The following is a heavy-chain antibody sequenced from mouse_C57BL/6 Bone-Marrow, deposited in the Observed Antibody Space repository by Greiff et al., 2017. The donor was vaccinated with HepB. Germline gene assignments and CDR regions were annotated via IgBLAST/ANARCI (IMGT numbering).Heavy chain of an antibody. J-gene: IGHJ1*03. V-gene: IGHV7-1*01. CDR1: GFTFSDFY. CDR2: SRNKANDYTT. CDR3: ARDLSRGYFDV. Sequence: EVKLQESGGGLVQSGRSLRLSCATSGFTFSDFYMEWVRQAPGKGLEWIAASRNKANDYTTEYSASVKGRFIVSRDTSQSILYLQMNALRAEDTAIYYCARDLSRGYFDVWGTGTTVTVSS.